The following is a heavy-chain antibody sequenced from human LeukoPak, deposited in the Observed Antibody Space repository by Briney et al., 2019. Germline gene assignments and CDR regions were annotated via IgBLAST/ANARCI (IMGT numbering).Heavy chain of an antibody. D-gene: IGHD2-15*01. Sequence: SETLSLTCAVSGGSISSSNWWSWVRQPPGQGLEWIGEIYHSGSTNYNPSLRSRVTISVDKSKNQFSLKLSSVTAADTAVYYCARVPPATHYYYYGMDVWGQGTTVTVSS. CDR2: IYHSGST. J-gene: IGHJ6*02. V-gene: IGHV4-4*02. CDR3: ARVPPATHYYYYGMDV. CDR1: GGSISSSNW.